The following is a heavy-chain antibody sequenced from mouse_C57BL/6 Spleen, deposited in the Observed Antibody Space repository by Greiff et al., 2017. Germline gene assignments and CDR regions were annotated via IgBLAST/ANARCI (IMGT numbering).Heavy chain of an antibody. Sequence: QVQLQQPGAELVKPGASVKLSCKASGYTFTSYWMQWVKQRPGQGLVWIGEIDPSDSYTNYNQKFKGKATLTVDTSSSTAYMQLSSLTSEDSAVYYCARDDPYFDYWGQGTTLTVSS. V-gene: IGHV1-50*01. D-gene: IGHD2-3*01. CDR3: ARDDPYFDY. CDR2: IDPSDSYT. CDR1: GYTFTSYW. J-gene: IGHJ2*01.